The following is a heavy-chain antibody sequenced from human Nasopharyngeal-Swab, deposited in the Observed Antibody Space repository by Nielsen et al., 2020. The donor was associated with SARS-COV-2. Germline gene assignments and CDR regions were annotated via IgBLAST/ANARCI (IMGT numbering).Heavy chain of an antibody. Sequence: WIRQSPGKGLEWVTIIKQDGSEEKYVDSVRGRFTISRDNDKSSLYLQMSSLRGEDTAMYYCAGGTGWLITHWGQGTLVTVSS. V-gene: IGHV3-7*03. D-gene: IGHD6-19*01. J-gene: IGHJ4*02. CDR3: AGGTGWLITH. CDR2: IKQDGSEE.